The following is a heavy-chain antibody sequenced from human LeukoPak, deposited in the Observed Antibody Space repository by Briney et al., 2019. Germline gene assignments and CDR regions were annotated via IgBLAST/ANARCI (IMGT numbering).Heavy chain of an antibody. CDR3: AKDDSTTSAFDI. V-gene: IGHV3-23*01. Sequence: GGSLRLSCAASGFTFSSLAMSWVRQAPGRGLEWVSAISGSGGSTYYADSVKGRFNISRDNSKNTLYLQMNSLRAEDTCVYYCAKDDSTTSAFDIWGQGTMVTVSS. J-gene: IGHJ3*02. D-gene: IGHD4-17*01. CDR2: ISGSGGST. CDR1: GFTFSSLA.